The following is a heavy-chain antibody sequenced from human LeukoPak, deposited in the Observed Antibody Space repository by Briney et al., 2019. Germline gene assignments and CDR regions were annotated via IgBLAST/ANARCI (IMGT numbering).Heavy chain of an antibody. CDR1: GYTFTNYY. D-gene: IGHD2-21*01. CDR3: ARGVGVWQKKEYFDY. CDR2: INPKSGGT. Sequence: ASVKVSCKASGYTFTNYYMHWVRQAPGLGFEWMGWINPKSGGTSYPQKFQGRVTMTRDTFISTAYMELSRLRSDDTAVYYCARGVGVWQKKEYFDYWGQGTLVTVSS. J-gene: IGHJ4*02. V-gene: IGHV1-2*02.